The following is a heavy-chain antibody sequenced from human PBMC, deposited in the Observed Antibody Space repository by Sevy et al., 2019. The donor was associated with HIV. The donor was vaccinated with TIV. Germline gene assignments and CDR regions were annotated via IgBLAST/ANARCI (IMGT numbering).Heavy chain of an antibody. V-gene: IGHV4-39*01. J-gene: IGHJ4*02. D-gene: IGHD3-16*01. CDR2: IYYSGSI. Sequence: SETLSLTCTVSGGSISSSNYYWGWIRQLPGKGLEWIGHIYYSGSIFHNPSLKSRVTISVDTSKYQFSLKLRSVTAADTAVYYCANIGGGVSKVHGFHYWGQGTLVTVSS. CDR1: GGSISSSNYY. CDR3: ANIGGGVSKVHGFHY.